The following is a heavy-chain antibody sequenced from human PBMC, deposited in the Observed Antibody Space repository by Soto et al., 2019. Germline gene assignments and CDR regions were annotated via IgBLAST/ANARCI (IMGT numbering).Heavy chain of an antibody. V-gene: IGHV3-23*01. D-gene: IGHD6-19*01. CDR3: ARRSSGWYFDY. J-gene: IGHJ4*02. CDR2: ISGSGEST. CDR1: GFTFSSYA. Sequence: PGGSLILSCAASGFTFSSYAMNWVRQAPGKGLEWVSVISGSGESTYYADSVKGRFTISRDNSKNTLYLQMNSLRAEDTAVYYCARRSSGWYFDYWGQGTLVTVSS.